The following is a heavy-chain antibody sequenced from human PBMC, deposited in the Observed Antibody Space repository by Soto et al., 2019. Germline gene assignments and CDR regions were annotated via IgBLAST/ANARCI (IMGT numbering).Heavy chain of an antibody. Sequence: PSETLSLTCTVSGGSISSYYWSWIRQPPGKGLEWIGYIYYSGSTNYNPSLKSRVTISVDTSKKQFSLKLSSVTAADTAVYYCARGIAAAGTGPPYNWFDPWGQGTLVTVSS. CDR3: ARGIAAAGTGPPYNWFDP. CDR1: GGSISSYY. D-gene: IGHD6-13*01. CDR2: IYYSGST. V-gene: IGHV4-59*01. J-gene: IGHJ5*02.